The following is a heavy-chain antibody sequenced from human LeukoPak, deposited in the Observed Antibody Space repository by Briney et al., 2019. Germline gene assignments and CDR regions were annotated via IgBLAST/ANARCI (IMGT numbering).Heavy chain of an antibody. J-gene: IGHJ6*02. CDR1: GGTFSSYA. V-gene: IGHV1-69*13. CDR3: ARDSPAATFYYYGMDV. D-gene: IGHD2-2*01. Sequence: ASVKASCKASGGTFSSYAISWVRQAPGQGLEWMGGIIPIFGTANYAQKFQGRVTITADESTSTAYMELSSLRSEDTAVYYCARDSPAATFYYYGMDVWGQGTTVTVSS. CDR2: IIPIFGTA.